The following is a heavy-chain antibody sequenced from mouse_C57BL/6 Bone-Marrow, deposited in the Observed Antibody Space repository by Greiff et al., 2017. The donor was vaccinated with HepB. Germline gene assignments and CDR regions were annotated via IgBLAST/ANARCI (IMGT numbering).Heavy chain of an antibody. CDR3: ARNYYGSSLDY. V-gene: IGHV5-6*02. CDR2: ISSGGSYT. J-gene: IGHJ2*01. D-gene: IGHD1-1*01. CDR1: GFTFSSYG. Sequence: EVMLVESGGDLVKPGGSLKLSCAASGFTFSSYGMSWVRQTPDKRLEWVATISSGGSYTYYPDSVKGRFTISRDNAKNTLYLQMSSLKSEDTAMYYCARNYYGSSLDYWGQGTTLTVSS.